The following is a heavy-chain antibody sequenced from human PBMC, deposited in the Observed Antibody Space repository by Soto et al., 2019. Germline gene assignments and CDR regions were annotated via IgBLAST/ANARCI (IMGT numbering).Heavy chain of an antibody. CDR1: GFTVSSNY. V-gene: IGHV3-53*01. CDR2: IYSGGST. J-gene: IGHJ4*02. Sequence: SLRLSCAASGFTVSSNYMSWVRQAPGKGLEWVSVIYSGGSTYYADSVKGRFTISRDNSKNTLYLQMNSLKTEHTAVYYCTMGLLWFGAYWGQGTLVTVSS. D-gene: IGHD3-10*01. CDR3: TMGLLWFGAY.